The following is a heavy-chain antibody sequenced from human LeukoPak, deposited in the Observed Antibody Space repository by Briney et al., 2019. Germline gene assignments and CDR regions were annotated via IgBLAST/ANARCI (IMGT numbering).Heavy chain of an antibody. CDR1: GFPLRRYW. CDR2: IKEDGSEK. V-gene: IGHV3-7*03. Sequence: AGPLTLSCVPSGFPLRRYWMSWARQAPRKGLQWVANIKEDGSEKYYVDSVKGRFTISRDNAKNSLYLHMISLRAEDTAVYYCARTGDSHYWGQGTLVTVSS. CDR3: ARTGDSHY. J-gene: IGHJ4*02. D-gene: IGHD7-27*01.